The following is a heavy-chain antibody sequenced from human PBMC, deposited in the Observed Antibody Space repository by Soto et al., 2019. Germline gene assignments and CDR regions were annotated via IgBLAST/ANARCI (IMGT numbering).Heavy chain of an antibody. Sequence: PGGSLRLSCAASGCTFSSYWMHRVRQAPGKGQVWFSRINSDGSSTSYADSVKGRFTISRDNAKNTLYLQMNSLRAEDTAVYFCARGAYCGGDCYYYGMDVWGQGTTVTVSS. CDR2: INSDGSST. J-gene: IGHJ6*02. CDR1: GCTFSSYW. CDR3: ARGAYCGGDCYYYGMDV. V-gene: IGHV3-74*01. D-gene: IGHD2-21*02.